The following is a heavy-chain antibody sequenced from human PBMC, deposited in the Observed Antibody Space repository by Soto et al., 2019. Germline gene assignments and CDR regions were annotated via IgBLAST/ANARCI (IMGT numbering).Heavy chain of an antibody. V-gene: IGHV3-33*01. CDR2: LWYDGSNQ. Sequence: QVQLVESGGGVVQPGTSLRLSCAASGFSFSSYAMHWVRQAPGKGLEWVAALWYDGSNQNYAESVKGRFTISRDNSKSTGYLQMNSLKAEDTAVYYCARDINDFWSGYLYWGQGTLVTVSS. CDR3: ARDINDFWSGYLY. D-gene: IGHD3-3*01. J-gene: IGHJ4*02. CDR1: GFSFSSYA.